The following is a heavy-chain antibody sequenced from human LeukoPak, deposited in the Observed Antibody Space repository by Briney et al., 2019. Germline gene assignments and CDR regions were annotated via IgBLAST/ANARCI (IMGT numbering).Heavy chain of an antibody. V-gene: IGHV4-59*11. D-gene: IGHD2-21*02. CDR3: ARLLNNDNAGDPDTFDM. CDR2: IYYTGTT. Sequence: PSETLSLTCTVSGGSISSHYWSWLRQSPERGLEWIGIIYYTGTTRYNPSLRGRVTMSVDSSRNHFSLKLTSMTAADTALYYCARLLNNDNAGDPDTFDMWGQGTMVTVSS. CDR1: GGSISSHY. J-gene: IGHJ3*02.